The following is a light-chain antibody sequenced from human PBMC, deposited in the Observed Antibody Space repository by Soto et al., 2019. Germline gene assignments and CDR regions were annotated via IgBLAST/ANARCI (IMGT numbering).Light chain of an antibody. CDR1: QSIGRW. CDR2: DAS. V-gene: IGKV1-5*01. J-gene: IGKJ1*01. CDR3: KQYKGT. Sequence: DIQMTQSPSTLSASVGDRVTITCRASQSIGRWLAWYQQKPGAAPKLLIYDASSLQSGVPSRFSGSGSGTEFTLSISSLQPDDFATYYCKQYKGTFGQGTKVDIK.